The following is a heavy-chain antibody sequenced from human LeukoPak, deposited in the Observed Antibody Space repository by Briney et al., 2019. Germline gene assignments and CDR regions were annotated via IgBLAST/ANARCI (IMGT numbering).Heavy chain of an antibody. J-gene: IGHJ4*02. CDR3: ARTMYGTSGNPNDC. D-gene: IGHD2-8*01. V-gene: IGHV3-48*04. Sequence: PGGSLRLSCAASGFTFSIYSMNWVRQAPGKGLQWISDISGSSTIKNYADSVKGRFTISRDNAKNSLYLQMNSLRVEDTAVYYCARTMYGTSGNPNDCWGQGTLVTVSS. CDR1: GFTFSIYS. CDR2: ISGSSTIK.